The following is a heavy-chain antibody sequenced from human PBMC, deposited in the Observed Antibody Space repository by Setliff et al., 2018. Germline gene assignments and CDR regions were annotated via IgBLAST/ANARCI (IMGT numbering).Heavy chain of an antibody. Sequence: GGSLRLSCAASGFTFTNYWINWVRQAPGKGLEWVANIKQDESEKHYVGSVKGRFTISRDNARNSVYLQMNSLRAEDAAVYYCATSDWYAVFDHWGQGTLVTVSS. J-gene: IGHJ4*02. D-gene: IGHD6-19*01. V-gene: IGHV3-7*01. CDR1: GFTFTNYW. CDR2: IKQDESEK. CDR3: ATSDWYAVFDH.